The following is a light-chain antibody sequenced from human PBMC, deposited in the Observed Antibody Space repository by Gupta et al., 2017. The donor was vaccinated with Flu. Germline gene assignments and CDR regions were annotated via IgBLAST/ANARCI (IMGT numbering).Light chain of an antibody. J-gene: IGKJ2*01. CDR3: QRLHSYPQR. V-gene: IGKV1-9*01. CDR2: SAS. Sequence: DIQLTQSPSFLSASLGDRVTITCRASQGIRSELDWYQQKPGKAPKLLIFSASTLQSGVPSRFSGSGSGTEFTLTSSSLQPEDFATYYCQRLHSYPQRFGQGTNLEIK. CDR1: QGIRSE.